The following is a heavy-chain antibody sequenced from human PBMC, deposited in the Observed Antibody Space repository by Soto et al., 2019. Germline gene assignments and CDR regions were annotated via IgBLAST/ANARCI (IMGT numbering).Heavy chain of an antibody. CDR2: INHSGST. J-gene: IGHJ6*02. V-gene: IGHV4-34*01. D-gene: IGHD3-22*01. Sequence: SETLSLTCAVYGGSFSGYYWSWIRQPPGKGLEWIGEINHSGSTNYNPSLKSRVTISVDTSKNQFSLKLSSVTAADTAVYYCARTGPYYYDSSGYYPPYYYYGMDVWGQGTTVNVSS. CDR3: ARTGPYYYDSSGYYPPYYYYGMDV. CDR1: GGSFSGYY.